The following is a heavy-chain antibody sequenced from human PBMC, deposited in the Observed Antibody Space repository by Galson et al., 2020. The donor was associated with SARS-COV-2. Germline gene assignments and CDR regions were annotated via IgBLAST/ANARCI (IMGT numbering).Heavy chain of an antibody. CDR2: ISYDGSNK. V-gene: IGHV3-30*04. CDR3: AREGIVVDRDAFDI. D-gene: IGHD3-22*01. J-gene: IGHJ3*02. CDR1: GFTFSSYA. Sequence: GESLKISCAASGFTFSSYAMHWVRQAPGKGLEWVAVISYDGSNKYYADSVKGRFTISRDNSKNTLYLQMNSLRAEDTAVYYCAREGIVVDRDAFDIWGQGTMVTVSS.